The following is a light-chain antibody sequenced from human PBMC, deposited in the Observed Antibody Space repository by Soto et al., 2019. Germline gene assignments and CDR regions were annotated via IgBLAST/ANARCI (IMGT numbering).Light chain of an antibody. Sequence: LMTQTPLALSFTPGQRCSISCRSSQSRLHITGETFLFWYLQKQGQSPQLLIYEVSTRVSGVPDRFSGSGSGTDFTLEISRVETDDVGIYYCMQSTQLPPTFGQGTRLEIK. CDR2: EVS. CDR1: QSRLHITGETF. V-gene: IGKV2D-29*02. CDR3: MQSTQLPPT. J-gene: IGKJ5*01.